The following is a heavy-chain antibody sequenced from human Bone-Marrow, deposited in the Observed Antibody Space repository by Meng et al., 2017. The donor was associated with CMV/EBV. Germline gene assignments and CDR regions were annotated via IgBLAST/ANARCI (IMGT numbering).Heavy chain of an antibody. J-gene: IGHJ4*02. Sequence: SETLSLTCTVSGGSISSSSYYWGWIRQPPGKGLEWIGSIYYSGSTYYNPSLKSRVTISVDTSKNQFSLKLSSVTAADTAVYYCARLHYDFWSGYGYYFDYWGQGILVIVSS. D-gene: IGHD3-3*01. CDR1: GGSISSSSYY. V-gene: IGHV4-39*01. CDR3: ARLHYDFWSGYGYYFDY. CDR2: IYYSGST.